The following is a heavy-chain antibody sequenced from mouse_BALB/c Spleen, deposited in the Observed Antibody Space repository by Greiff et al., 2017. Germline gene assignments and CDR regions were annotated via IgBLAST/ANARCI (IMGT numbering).Heavy chain of an antibody. CDR3: ARNGAGTYYFDY. CDR2: ISYSGST. J-gene: IGHJ2*01. V-gene: IGHV3-8*02. Sequence: VHVKQSGPSLVKPSQTLSLTCSVTGDSITSGYWNWIRKFPGNKLEYMGYISYSGSTYYNPSLKSRISITRDTSKNQYYLQLNSVTTEDTATYYCARNGAGTYYFDYWGQGTTLTVSS. CDR1: GDSITSGY. D-gene: IGHD4-1*01.